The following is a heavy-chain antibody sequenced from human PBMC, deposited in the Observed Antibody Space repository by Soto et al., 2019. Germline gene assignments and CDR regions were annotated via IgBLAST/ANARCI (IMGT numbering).Heavy chain of an antibody. D-gene: IGHD3-3*01. CDR3: ARMGGGTIFGVVITVYFDY. CDR1: GGSFSGYY. Sequence: TSETLSLTCAVYGGSFSGYYWGWIRQPPWKGLEWIGEINHSGSTNYNPSLKSRVTISVDTSKNQFSLKLSSVTAADTAVYYCARMGGGTIFGVVITVYFDYWGQGTLVTVSS. J-gene: IGHJ4*02. V-gene: IGHV4-34*01. CDR2: INHSGST.